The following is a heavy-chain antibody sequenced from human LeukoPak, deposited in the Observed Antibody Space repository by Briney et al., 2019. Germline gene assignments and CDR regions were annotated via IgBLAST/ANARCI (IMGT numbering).Heavy chain of an antibody. D-gene: IGHD3-22*01. V-gene: IGHV4-4*02. J-gene: IGHJ4*02. CDR2: IYHSGST. CDR1: GGSISSGNW. Sequence: SETLSLTCAVSGGSISSGNWWSWVRQPPGKGLEWIGEIYHSGSTNYNPSLKSRVTISVDKSKNQFSLKLSSVTAADTAVYYCARAPANKYDSRLSEDYWGQGTLVTVSS. CDR3: ARAPANKYDSRLSEDY.